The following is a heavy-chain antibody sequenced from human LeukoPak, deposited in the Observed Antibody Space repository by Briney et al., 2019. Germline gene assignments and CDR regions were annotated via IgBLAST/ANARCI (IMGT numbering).Heavy chain of an antibody. CDR1: GFTFSSYA. J-gene: IGHJ6*03. CDR3: ARELRYSGSYYLWAYYYYMDV. D-gene: IGHD1-26*01. CDR2: ISYDGSNK. V-gene: IGHV3-30*04. Sequence: PGGSLRISCAASGFTFSSYAMHWVRQAPGKGLEWVALISYDGSNKYYADSVKGRFTISRDNSKNTLYLQMNSLRAEDTAVYYCARELRYSGSYYLWAYYYYMDVWGKGTTVTVSS.